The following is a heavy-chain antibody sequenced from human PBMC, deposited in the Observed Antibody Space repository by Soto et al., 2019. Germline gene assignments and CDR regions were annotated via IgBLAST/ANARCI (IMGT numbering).Heavy chain of an antibody. CDR3: ARVIRGAYYNSPLDT. D-gene: IGHD3-10*01. V-gene: IGHV1-2*02. CDR1: GYTFTGYF. Sequence: ASVKVSCKASGYTFTGYFIHWVRQAPGQGLEWMGWINPYSGGADYAQSFQGRVTMTRDTSISTVYMELSRLRFDDTAVYYCARVIRGAYYNSPLDTWGQGTAVTV. J-gene: IGHJ4*02. CDR2: INPYSGGA.